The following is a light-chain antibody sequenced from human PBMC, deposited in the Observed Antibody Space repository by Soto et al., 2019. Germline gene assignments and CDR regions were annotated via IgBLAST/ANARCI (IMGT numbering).Light chain of an antibody. CDR2: EVS. Sequence: QSVLTQPASVSGSPGQSITISCTGISSDVGSYNLVSWYQQHPGKAPKLTIYEVSKRPSGVSNRFSGSKSGNTASLTISGLQAEDEADYYCCSYAGSSTYVFGTGTKVTVL. CDR3: CSYAGSSTYV. J-gene: IGLJ1*01. V-gene: IGLV2-23*02. CDR1: SSDVGSYNL.